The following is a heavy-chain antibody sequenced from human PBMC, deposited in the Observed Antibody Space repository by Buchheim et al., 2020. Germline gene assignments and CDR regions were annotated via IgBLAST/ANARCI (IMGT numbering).Heavy chain of an antibody. CDR3: ARQDPITGTSWD. J-gene: IGHJ4*02. CDR2: VYPGDSDT. CDR1: GYSFTNYW. D-gene: IGHD1-20*01. Sequence: EVRLVQSGAAVKKPGESLKISCKGFGYSFTNYWIGWVRQMPGKGLEWMGIVYPGDSDTRNSPSFQAQVTISADKSISTAYLQWSSLEASDTAMYYCARQDPITGTSWDWGQGTL. V-gene: IGHV5-51*01.